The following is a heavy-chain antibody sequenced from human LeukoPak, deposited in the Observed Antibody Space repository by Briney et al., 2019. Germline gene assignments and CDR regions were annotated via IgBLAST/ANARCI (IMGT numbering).Heavy chain of an antibody. J-gene: IGHJ4*02. Sequence: GGSLRLSCVASGFTFSSYWMSWVRQAPGKGLEWVANINQDGGAKYYVASVKGRFTTSRDNAKNSLYLQMNSLRAEDTAVYYCARIRGDGSTFDYWGQGTLVTVSS. CDR3: ARIRGDGSTFDY. CDR2: INQDGGAK. CDR1: GFTFSSYW. V-gene: IGHV3-7*04. D-gene: IGHD5-24*01.